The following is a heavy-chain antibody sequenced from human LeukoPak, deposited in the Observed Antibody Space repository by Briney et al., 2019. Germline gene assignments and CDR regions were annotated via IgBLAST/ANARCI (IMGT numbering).Heavy chain of an antibody. Sequence: QPGRSLRLSCAASGFTFSSYAMPWVRQAPGKGLEWVAVISYDGSNKYYADSVKGRFTISRDNSKNTLYLQMSSLRAEDTAVYYCAKDPGGHGDYRNPRTYWGQGTLVTVSP. J-gene: IGHJ4*02. V-gene: IGHV3-30-3*01. CDR1: GFTFSSYA. D-gene: IGHD4-17*01. CDR3: AKDPGGHGDYRNPRTY. CDR2: ISYDGSNK.